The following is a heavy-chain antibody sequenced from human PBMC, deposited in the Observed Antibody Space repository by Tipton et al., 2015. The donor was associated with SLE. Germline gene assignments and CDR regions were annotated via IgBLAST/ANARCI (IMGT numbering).Heavy chain of an antibody. CDR2: ISPYNGNT. V-gene: IGHV1-18*01. CDR3: VRDRKDNSNVYQYGVDL. J-gene: IGHJ6*02. Sequence: QVQLVQSGAEVKKPGASVTASCKTSGYSFSDYDITWVRQAPGQPLEWMGWISPYNGNTNYAQKFQGRVTMTSDTSTSTVYMELSSLGFDDTAVYYCVRDRKDNSNVYQYGVDLWGPGTTVTVSS. D-gene: IGHD4-11*01. CDR1: GYSFSDYD.